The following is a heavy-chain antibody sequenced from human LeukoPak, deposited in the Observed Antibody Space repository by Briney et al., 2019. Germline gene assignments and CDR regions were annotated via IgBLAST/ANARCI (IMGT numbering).Heavy chain of an antibody. CDR3: ARDRVMVDLGYCSGTSCPPPDWFDP. V-gene: IGHV1-69*05. Sequence: ASVKVSCKASGGTFSSYAISWVRQAPGQGLEWMGGIIPIFGTANYAQKFQGRVTITTDTSTSTAYMELRSLRSDDTAVYYCARDRVMVDLGYCSGTSCPPPDWFDPWGQGTLVTVSS. J-gene: IGHJ5*02. D-gene: IGHD2-2*01. CDR1: GGTFSSYA. CDR2: IIPIFGTA.